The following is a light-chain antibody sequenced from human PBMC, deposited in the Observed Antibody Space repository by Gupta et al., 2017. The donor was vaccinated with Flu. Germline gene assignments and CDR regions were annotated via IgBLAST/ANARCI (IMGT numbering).Light chain of an antibody. CDR2: DAS. Sequence: EIVLTQSPATLSLSPGERATLPCRASQSVSSYLAWYQQKPGQAPRLLIHDASNRATGIPARFSGRGSGTDFTLTISSLEPEDFAVYYCQQRSNWPWTFGQGTKVEIK. CDR3: QQRSNWPWT. V-gene: IGKV3-11*01. CDR1: QSVSSY. J-gene: IGKJ1*01.